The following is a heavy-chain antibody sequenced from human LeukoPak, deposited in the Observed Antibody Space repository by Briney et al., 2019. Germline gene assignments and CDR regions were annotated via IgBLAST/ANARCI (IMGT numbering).Heavy chain of an antibody. CDR2: VSDTGRA. CDR1: LGSLNSYF. CDR3: ARAKEMTRTSGYYSFDF. J-gene: IGHJ4*02. D-gene: IGHD3-9*01. Sequence: SETLSLTCAVSLGSLNSYFWTWLRQPAGKGLEWIGRVSDTGRAYYNPSLESRVTISLDTSKNQFSLKVTSVTAADTAVYYCARAKEMTRTSGYYSFDFWGQGTLVSVSS. V-gene: IGHV4-4*07.